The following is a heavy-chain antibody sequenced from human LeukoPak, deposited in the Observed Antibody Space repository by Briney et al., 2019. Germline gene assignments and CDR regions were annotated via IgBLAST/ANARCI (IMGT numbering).Heavy chain of an antibody. D-gene: IGHD5-12*01. CDR2: IYYSGST. CDR3: ARARYSGYDYFDY. V-gene: IGHV4-59*11. CDR1: GGSISSHY. Sequence: SETLSLTCTVSGGSISSHYWSWIRQPPGKGLEWIGYIYYSGSTNYNPSLKSRVTISVDTSKNQFSLKLSSVTAADTVVYYCARARYSGYDYFDYWGQGTLVTVSS. J-gene: IGHJ4*02.